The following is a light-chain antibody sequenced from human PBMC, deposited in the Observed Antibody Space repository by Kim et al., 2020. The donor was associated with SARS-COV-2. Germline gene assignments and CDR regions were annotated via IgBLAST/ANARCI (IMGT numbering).Light chain of an antibody. J-gene: IGLJ2*01. Sequence: GQVYTLSCTGTSHGVCGYNYDSWYQEHPGKAPKLMIYDGSHRPSGVSNRFSGSKSGNTASLTISGLQADDEADYYCSSYSSSSTVVFGGGTQLTVL. CDR2: DGS. CDR1: SHGVCGYNY. CDR3: SSYSSSSTVV. V-gene: IGLV2-14*04.